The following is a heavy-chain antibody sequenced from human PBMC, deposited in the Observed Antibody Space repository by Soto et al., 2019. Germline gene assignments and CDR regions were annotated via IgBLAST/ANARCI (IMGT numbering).Heavy chain of an antibody. J-gene: IGHJ3*02. D-gene: IGHD6-25*01. CDR2: IYRGDAT. V-gene: IGHV3-53*01. CDR1: GFSVSDNY. CDR3: ARDRSDSSRADSFDI. Sequence: GGSLRLSCAVSGFSVSDNYMSWVRQAPGKGLEWVSVIYRGDATHYADSVKGRFTISRDNSKNTVYLQMNSLRAEDMAVYYCARDRSDSSRADSFDIWGQGTMVTVSS.